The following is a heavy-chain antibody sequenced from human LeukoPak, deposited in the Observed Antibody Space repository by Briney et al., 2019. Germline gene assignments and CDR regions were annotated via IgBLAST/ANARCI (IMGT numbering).Heavy chain of an antibody. D-gene: IGHD3-22*01. J-gene: IGHJ4*02. V-gene: IGHV4-39*01. CDR2: IYYSGST. CDR1: GGSISNSGYY. CDR3: AKTYYYDPFDF. Sequence: SETLSLTCTVSGGSISNSGYYWGWIRQPPGKGLEWIGNIYYSGSTYYNPSLKSRVTISVDTSKNQFSLKLSSVTAADTAVYYCAKTYYYDPFDFWGQGTLVTVSS.